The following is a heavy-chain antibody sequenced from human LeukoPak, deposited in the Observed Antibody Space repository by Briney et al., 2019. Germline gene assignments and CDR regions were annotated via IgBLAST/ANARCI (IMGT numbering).Heavy chain of an antibody. J-gene: IGHJ6*03. Sequence: ASVKVSCKASGYTFTSYGISWVRQAPGQGLEWMGWISAYNGNTNYAQKFQGRVTITTDESTSTAYMELSSLRFEDTAVYYCARVYVSYYYYYMDVWGKGTTVTVSS. CDR3: ARVYVSYYYYYMDV. V-gene: IGHV1-18*01. D-gene: IGHD5/OR15-5a*01. CDR1: GYTFTSYG. CDR2: ISAYNGNT.